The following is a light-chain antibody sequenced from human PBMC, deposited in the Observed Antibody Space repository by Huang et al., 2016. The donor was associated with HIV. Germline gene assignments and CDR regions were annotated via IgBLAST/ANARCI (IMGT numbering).Light chain of an antibody. CDR2: KAS. Sequence: DIQMTQSPFTLSASEGDKVTITCRASQSISSWLAWYQQKPGKAPKLLIYKASRLENGVPSRFSGSGSGTDFTLTISSLQPDDFATYYCQQYNNNSFTFGPGTKVDIK. CDR1: QSISSW. J-gene: IGKJ3*01. V-gene: IGKV1-5*03. CDR3: QQYNNNSFT.